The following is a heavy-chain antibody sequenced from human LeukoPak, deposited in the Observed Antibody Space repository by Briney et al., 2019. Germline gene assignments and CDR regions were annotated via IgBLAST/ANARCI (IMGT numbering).Heavy chain of an antibody. CDR2: IGGSGGST. V-gene: IGHV3-23*01. CDR1: GFSFNSYA. J-gene: IGHJ1*01. D-gene: IGHD3-10*01. CDR3: AKGAWLDY. Sequence: GGSLRLSCAASGFSFNSYAMTWGRQAPGKGLEWVSAIGGSGGSTDYADSVKGRFTISRDNSKNTLYLQMNSLRAEDTAVYYCAKGAWLDYWGQGTLVAVSS.